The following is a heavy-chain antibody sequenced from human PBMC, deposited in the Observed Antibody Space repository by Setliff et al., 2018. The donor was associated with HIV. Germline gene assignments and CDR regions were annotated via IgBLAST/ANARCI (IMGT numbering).Heavy chain of an antibody. CDR3: ARGKTWLRFLDY. D-gene: IGHD5-12*01. CDR1: GYTFNNYG. V-gene: IGHV1-18*01. J-gene: IGHJ4*02. Sequence: ASVKVSCKASGYTFNNYGISWVRQAPGQGLEWMGWINTHSGYTNYAQNVQGRVTVTMDTSTRTAYMELRSLKSEYTAVYYCARGKTWLRFLDYWGQGTLVTVSS. CDR2: INTHSGYT.